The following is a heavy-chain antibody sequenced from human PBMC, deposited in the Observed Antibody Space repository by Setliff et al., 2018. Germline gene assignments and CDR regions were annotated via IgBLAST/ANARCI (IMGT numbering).Heavy chain of an antibody. Sequence: GASVKVSCKASGDPFNAYGVSWVRQAPGQGLEWMGAIIPVLGMTDYAQKFQGRLTITADQSTTTVYTELSSLRFDDTALYYCARGPSPTVTPSRLIYFYHMDVWGTGTTVTVSS. CDR2: IIPVLGMT. CDR1: GDPFNAYG. J-gene: IGHJ6*03. CDR3: ARGPSPTVTPSRLIYFYHMDV. V-gene: IGHV1-69*10. D-gene: IGHD4-17*01.